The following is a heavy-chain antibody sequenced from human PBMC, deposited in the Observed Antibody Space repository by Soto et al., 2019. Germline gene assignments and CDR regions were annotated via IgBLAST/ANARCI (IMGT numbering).Heavy chain of an antibody. CDR1: GFTFTSYA. Sequence: PGGSLRLSCAASGFTFTSYAMSWVRQAPGKGLEWVSGISGSGSSTYYADSVKGRFTISRDNSKNTLYLQMNSLRAEDTAVYYCARLLSYSSGPRDYWGQGTLVTV. D-gene: IGHD6-19*01. CDR2: ISGSGSST. J-gene: IGHJ4*02. CDR3: ARLLSYSSGPRDY. V-gene: IGHV3-23*01.